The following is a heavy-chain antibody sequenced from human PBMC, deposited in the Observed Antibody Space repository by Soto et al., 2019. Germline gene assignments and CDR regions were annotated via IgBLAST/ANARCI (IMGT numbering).Heavy chain of an antibody. CDR3: ARGATYTPTGTDVLRYFDWSSKEANWFDP. CDR2: ISAYNGNT. V-gene: IGHV1-18*04. CDR1: GYTFTSCG. Sequence: GASVKVSCKASGYTFTSCGISWVRQAPGQGLEWMGWISAYNGNTNYAQKLQGRVTMTTDTSTSTAYMELRSLRSDDTDVYYCARGATYTPTGTDVLRYFDWSSKEANWFDPWG. D-gene: IGHD3-9*01. J-gene: IGHJ5*02.